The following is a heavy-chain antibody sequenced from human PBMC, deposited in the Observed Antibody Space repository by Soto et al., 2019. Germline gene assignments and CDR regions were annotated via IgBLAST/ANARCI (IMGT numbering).Heavy chain of an antibody. CDR3: ARDHKSGDSWSFDY. V-gene: IGHV4-31*03. Sequence: PSETLSLTCTVSGGSISSGGYYWSWIRQHPGKGLEWIGYIYYSGNIIYNPSLKSRVTISVDKSKNQLSLQLNSVTAADTALYYCARDHKSGDSWSFDYWGQGILVTVSS. J-gene: IGHJ4*02. D-gene: IGHD5-18*01. CDR2: IYYSGNI. CDR1: GGSISSGGYY.